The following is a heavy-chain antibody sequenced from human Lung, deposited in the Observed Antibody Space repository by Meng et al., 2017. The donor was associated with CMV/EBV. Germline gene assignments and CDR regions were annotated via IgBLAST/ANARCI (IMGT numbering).Heavy chain of an antibody. D-gene: IGHD1-7*01. CDR2: INHSGST. CDR1: GGSFSGYY. Sequence: SXTLSLXCAVYGGSFSGYYWSWIRQPPGKGLEWIGEINHSGSTNYNPSLKSRVTISVDTSKNQFSLKLSSVTAADTAVYYCAREGITGTTGFDSWRQGTLVTVSS. J-gene: IGHJ5*01. V-gene: IGHV4-34*01. CDR3: AREGITGTTGFDS.